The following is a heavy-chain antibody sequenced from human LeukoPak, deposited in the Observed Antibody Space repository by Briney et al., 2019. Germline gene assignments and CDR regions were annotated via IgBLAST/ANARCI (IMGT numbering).Heavy chain of an antibody. CDR1: GGSFSGYY. CDR3: ARRGSIAAAGALDY. V-gene: IGHV4-34*01. CDR2: ISHSGST. Sequence: PSETLSLTCAVYGGSFSGYYWSWIRQPPGKGLEWIGEISHSGSTNYNPSLKSRVTISVDTSKNQFSLKLSSVTAADTAVYYCARRGSIAAAGALDYWGQGTLVTVSS. J-gene: IGHJ4*02. D-gene: IGHD6-13*01.